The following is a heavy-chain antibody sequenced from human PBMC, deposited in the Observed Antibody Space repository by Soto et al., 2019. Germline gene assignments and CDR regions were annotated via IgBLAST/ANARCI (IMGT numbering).Heavy chain of an antibody. V-gene: IGHV3-33*01. CDR2: IWYDGSNK. J-gene: IGHJ4*02. D-gene: IGHD2-15*01. CDR3: ARAGSVEYCSGGSCYFDY. Sequence: PGWSLRLSCAASGVTFSSYGMHWVRQAPGKGLEWVAVIWYDGSNKYYADSVKGRFTISRDNSKNTLYLQMNSLRAEDTAVYYCARAGSVEYCSGGSCYFDYWGQGTLVTVSS. CDR1: GVTFSSYG.